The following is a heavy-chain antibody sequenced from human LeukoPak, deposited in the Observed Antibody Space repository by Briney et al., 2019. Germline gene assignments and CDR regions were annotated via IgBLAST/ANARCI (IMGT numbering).Heavy chain of an antibody. J-gene: IGHJ4*02. CDR1: GVSISSDY. D-gene: IGHD3-22*01. CDR2: IYYRGST. Sequence: SETLSLTCTVSGVSISSDYWSWIRQPPGKGLEWIGYIYYRGSTNYNPSLKSRVTISVDTSKNQFSLKLSSVTAADTAVYYCARLSGYSSGHYYSDYWGQGTLVTVSS. CDR3: ARLSGYSSGHYYSDY. V-gene: IGHV4-59*01.